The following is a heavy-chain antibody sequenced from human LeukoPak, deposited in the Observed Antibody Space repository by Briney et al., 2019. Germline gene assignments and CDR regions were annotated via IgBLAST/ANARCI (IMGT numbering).Heavy chain of an antibody. D-gene: IGHD1-7*01. J-gene: IGHJ2*01. V-gene: IGHV3-11*05. CDR3: ARGRELLGWYFDL. CDR2: ISGSSTFR. CDR1: GFTFSDSY. Sequence: GDSLRLSCAASGFTFSDSYMSWIRQAPGKGLERVSYISGSSTFRNFADSVRGRFTISRDNAKNSLYLQMNGLRAEDTAVYYCARGRELLGWYFDLWGRGTLVTVSS.